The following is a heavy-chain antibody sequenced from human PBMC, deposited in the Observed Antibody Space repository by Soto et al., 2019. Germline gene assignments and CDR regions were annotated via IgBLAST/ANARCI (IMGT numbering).Heavy chain of an antibody. D-gene: IGHD4-17*01. Sequence: SETLSLTCAVSGGSISSGNWWSWVRQPPGKGLEWIGQIYHSGSTNYNPSLKSRVTLSVDTSKNQFSLKLSSVTAADTAVYYCARGVTTVTTFDYWGQGTLVTVS. CDR1: GGSISSGNW. J-gene: IGHJ4*02. V-gene: IGHV4-4*02. CDR3: ARGVTTVTTFDY. CDR2: IYHSGST.